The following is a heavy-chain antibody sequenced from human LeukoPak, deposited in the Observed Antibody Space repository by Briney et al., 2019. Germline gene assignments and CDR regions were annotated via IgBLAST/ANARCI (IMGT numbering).Heavy chain of an antibody. J-gene: IGHJ4*02. D-gene: IGHD5-18*01. CDR1: GFTFGDYA. V-gene: IGHV3-49*03. CDR2: IRSKAYGETT. CDR3: ARGRYRCEW. Sequence: GGSLRLSCTASGFTFGDYAMSWFRQAPGKGLEWVGVIRSKAYGETTECAASVKGRFTISRDDSNSIAYLQMNSLRTEDTAVYYCARGRYRCEWWGQGTLVTVSS.